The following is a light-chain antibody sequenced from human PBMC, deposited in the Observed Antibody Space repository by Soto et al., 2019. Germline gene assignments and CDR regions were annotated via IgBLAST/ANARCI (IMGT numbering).Light chain of an antibody. J-gene: IGKJ1*01. V-gene: IGKV3-15*01. Sequence: VLPQSTGPVSFPQVERATLSYRSSPSVGSDLAWYQQKPGQAPRLLSYGASTRATGIPARFSGSGSGAEFTLTISSLQSEDFVVYYGQQYNDGPRTFRQGTKVDI. CDR3: QQYNDGPRT. CDR1: PSVGSD. CDR2: GAS.